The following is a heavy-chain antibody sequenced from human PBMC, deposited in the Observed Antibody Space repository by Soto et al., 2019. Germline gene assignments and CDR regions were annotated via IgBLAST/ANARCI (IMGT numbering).Heavy chain of an antibody. V-gene: IGHV3-23*01. D-gene: IGHD3-9*01. CDR1: GFTFINYA. Sequence: GGSLRLSCAASGFTFINYAMTWVRQAPGKGLEWVSGISGSGGSTFYSDSVKGRFTISRDNSKNTLYLQMNSLRAEDTAVYYCAKISHDILTGYYSYYYYGMDVWGQGTTVTVSS. J-gene: IGHJ6*02. CDR3: AKISHDILTGYYSYYYYGMDV. CDR2: ISGSGGST.